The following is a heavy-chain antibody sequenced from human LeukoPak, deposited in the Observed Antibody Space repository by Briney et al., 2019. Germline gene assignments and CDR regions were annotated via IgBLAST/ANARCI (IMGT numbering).Heavy chain of an antibody. CDR3: ATESEPRVGATPSYYFDY. D-gene: IGHD1-26*01. J-gene: IGHJ4*02. V-gene: IGHV3-21*01. Sequence: GGTLRLSCAASGFTFTSYSMKWLRQAPGKGREWFSSICSSNSYIYYADSVKGRFTISRANAKNSLYLQMHSLRAEDTALYSYATESEPRVGATPSYYFDYWGQGTLVTVSS. CDR1: GFTFTSYS. CDR2: ICSSNSYI.